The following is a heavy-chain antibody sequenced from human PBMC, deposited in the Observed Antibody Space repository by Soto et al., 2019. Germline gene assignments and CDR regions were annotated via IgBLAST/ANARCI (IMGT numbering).Heavy chain of an antibody. V-gene: IGHV3-43*01. CDR1: GFTFDDYT. Sequence: GGSLRLSCAASGFTFDDYTMHWVRQAPGKGLEWVSLISWDGGSTYYADSVKGRFTISRDNSKTSLYLQMISLRTEDTVLYYCAKGYYDFWSGYSLAPMDVWGQVTTVTVSS. CDR2: ISWDGGST. CDR3: AKGYYDFWSGYSLAPMDV. J-gene: IGHJ6*02. D-gene: IGHD3-3*01.